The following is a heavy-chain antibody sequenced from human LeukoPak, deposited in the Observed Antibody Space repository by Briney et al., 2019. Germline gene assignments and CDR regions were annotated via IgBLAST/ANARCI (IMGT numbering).Heavy chain of an antibody. J-gene: IGHJ5*02. D-gene: IGHD4-23*01. CDR2: IYHSGST. V-gene: IGHV4-4*02. CDR1: GGSISSSNW. CDR3: ARDPGQGYGGKGGWFDP. Sequence: SGTLSLTCAVSGGSISSSNWWSWVRQPPGKGLEWIGEIYHSGSTNYNPSLESRVTISVDKSKNQFSLKLSSVTAADTAVYYCARDPGQGYGGKGGWFDPWGQGTLVTVSS.